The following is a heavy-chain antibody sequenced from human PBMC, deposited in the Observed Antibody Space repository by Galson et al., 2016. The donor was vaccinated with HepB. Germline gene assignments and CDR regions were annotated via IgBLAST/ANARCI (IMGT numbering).Heavy chain of an antibody. J-gene: IGHJ4*02. CDR3: ARREDGYSSAYHFDY. V-gene: IGHV4-34*01. D-gene: IGHD5-24*01. CDR2: ISHSGNT. Sequence: SETLSLTCAVSGGSFSGYFWNWIRQSPGKGLEWIGDISHSGNTNYNPSLKSRVSISIDTSKSQFSLNLNSVTAADTAFYYCARREDGYSSAYHFDYWGRGTLVTVSS. CDR1: GGSFSGYF.